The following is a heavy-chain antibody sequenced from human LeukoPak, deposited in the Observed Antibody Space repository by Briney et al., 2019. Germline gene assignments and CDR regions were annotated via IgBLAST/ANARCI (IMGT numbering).Heavy chain of an antibody. CDR1: GFTFSSYG. J-gene: IGHJ3*02. CDR3: AKDQLTLSAFDI. V-gene: IGHV3-23*01. D-gene: IGHD2-2*01. Sequence: GGSLRLPCVASGFTFSSYGMSWVRQAPGKGLEWVSAISGSGSNTYYADSVKGRFTISRDNSKNTLYLQMNSLRAEDTAVYSCAKDQLTLSAFDIWGQGTMVTVSS. CDR2: ISGSGSNT.